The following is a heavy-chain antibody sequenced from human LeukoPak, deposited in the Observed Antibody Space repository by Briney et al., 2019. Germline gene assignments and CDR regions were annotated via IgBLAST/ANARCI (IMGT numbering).Heavy chain of an antibody. J-gene: IGHJ4*02. Sequence: GGSLRLSCAASGFTFSSYGMHWVRQVPGKGLEWVAVISYDGSNKYYADSVKGRFTISRDNSKNTLYLQMNSLRAEDTAVYYCAISSGWFFDYWGQGTLVTVSS. D-gene: IGHD6-19*01. V-gene: IGHV3-30*03. CDR2: ISYDGSNK. CDR3: AISSGWFFDY. CDR1: GFTFSSYG.